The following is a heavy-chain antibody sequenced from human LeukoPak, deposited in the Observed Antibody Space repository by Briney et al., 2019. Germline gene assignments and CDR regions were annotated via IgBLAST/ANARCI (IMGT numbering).Heavy chain of an antibody. Sequence: SETLSLTCTVSGGSFSGYYWSWIRQPPGKGLEWIGEINHSGSTNYNPSLKSRVTISVDTSKNQFSLKLSSVTAADTAVYYCARGVVAPLYCSSTSCYWLRNPRWFDPWGQGTLVTVSS. D-gene: IGHD2-2*01. J-gene: IGHJ5*02. CDR3: ARGVVAPLYCSSTSCYWLRNPRWFDP. CDR2: INHSGST. CDR1: GGSFSGYY. V-gene: IGHV4-34*01.